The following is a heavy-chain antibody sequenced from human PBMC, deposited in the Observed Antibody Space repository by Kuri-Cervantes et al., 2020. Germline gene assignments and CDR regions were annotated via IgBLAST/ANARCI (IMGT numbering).Heavy chain of an antibody. V-gene: IGHV4-39*01. Sequence: SETLSLTCTVSGGSISSSSYYWGWIRQPPGKGLERIGSIYYSGSTYYNPSLKSRVTISIDTSKDQFSLKLRSVTAADTAVYYCARGGSGEGYWGQGTLVTVSS. CDR3: ARGGSGEGY. J-gene: IGHJ4*02. D-gene: IGHD3-10*01. CDR1: GGSISSSSYY. CDR2: IYYSGST.